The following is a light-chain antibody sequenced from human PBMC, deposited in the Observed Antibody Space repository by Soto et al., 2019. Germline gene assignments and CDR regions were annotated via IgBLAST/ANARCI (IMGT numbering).Light chain of an antibody. CDR1: RSDVGTYNL. CDR2: EGS. CDR3: SSYKRGATLV. Sequence: QSALTQPASVSGSPGQSITVSCAGTRSDVGTYNLVSWYQQRPGRAPKLMIYEGSKRPSGVSNRFSGSKSGNTASLTISGLQAEDEADYYCSSYKRGATLVFGGGTKVTVL. V-gene: IGLV2-14*02. J-gene: IGLJ2*01.